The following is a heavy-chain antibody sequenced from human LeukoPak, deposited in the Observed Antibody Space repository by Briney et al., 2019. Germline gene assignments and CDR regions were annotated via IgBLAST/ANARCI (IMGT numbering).Heavy chain of an antibody. CDR2: ISGSGDST. Sequence: GGTLRLSCAASGFTFSSYVMNWVRQTPGKGLEWVSSISGSGDSTFYADSVKGRFSISRDNSKNTLYLQVNGLRTEDTAVYYCAKDRLLNCRGDCYIFDYWGQGTVVTVSS. D-gene: IGHD2-21*02. CDR3: AKDRLLNCRGDCYIFDY. V-gene: IGHV3-23*01. CDR1: GFTFSSYV. J-gene: IGHJ4*02.